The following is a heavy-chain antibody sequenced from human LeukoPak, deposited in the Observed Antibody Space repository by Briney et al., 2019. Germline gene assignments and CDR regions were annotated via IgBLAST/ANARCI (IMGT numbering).Heavy chain of an antibody. Sequence: PSETLSLTCTVSGGSISSGGYYWSWIRQHPGKGLEWIGYIYYSGSTYYNPTLKSRVTITVDTSKNQFSLKLSSVTAADTAVYYCARDVVVDSSRSFDIWGQGTMVTVSS. J-gene: IGHJ3*02. D-gene: IGHD2-21*01. CDR1: GGSISSGGYY. CDR2: IYYSGST. CDR3: ARDVVVDSSRSFDI. V-gene: IGHV4-31*03.